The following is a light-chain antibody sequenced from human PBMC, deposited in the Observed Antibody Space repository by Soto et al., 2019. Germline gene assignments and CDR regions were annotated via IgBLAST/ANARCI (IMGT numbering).Light chain of an antibody. V-gene: IGKV4-1*01. J-gene: IGKJ2*01. CDR1: QSVLYGSNNENY. CDR2: WAS. CDR3: QQFYSTPPT. Sequence: DIVMTQSPDSLAVSLGERATINCKSSQSVLYGSNNENYLAWYQQKPGQPPRLLIYWASTRQSGVPDRFSGSGSGTDFTLTISSLQAEDVAVYYCQQFYSTPPTFGQGTKLEI.